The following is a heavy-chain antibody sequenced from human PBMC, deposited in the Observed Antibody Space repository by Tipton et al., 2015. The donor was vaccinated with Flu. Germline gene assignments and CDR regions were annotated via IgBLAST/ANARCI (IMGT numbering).Heavy chain of an antibody. CDR1: GFTFDSYA. CDR3: AKDGRSYFFGSGSFRTNPYYYGLDV. J-gene: IGHJ6*02. D-gene: IGHD3-10*01. CDR2: IVGSGADT. V-gene: IGHV3-23*01. Sequence: SLRLSCTASGFTFDSYAMNWVRQAPGKGLAWVAGIVGSGADTYYADSVKGRFSTSRDNSMNTVYMEMNSLRAEDTAIYYCAKDGRSYFFGSGSFRTNPYYYGLDVWGQGTTVTVSS.